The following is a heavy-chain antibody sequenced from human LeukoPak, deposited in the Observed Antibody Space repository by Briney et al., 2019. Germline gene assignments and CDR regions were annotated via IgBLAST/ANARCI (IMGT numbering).Heavy chain of an antibody. CDR2: ISRNSGSI. J-gene: IGHJ4*02. V-gene: IGHV3-9*01. CDR1: GFTFDDYA. CDR3: ARSEYSSSAVLEY. Sequence: GRSLRLSCAASGFTFDDYAMHWVRQAPGKGLEWVSGISRNSGSIGYADSVKGRFTISRDNAKNSLYLQMNSLRAEDTALYYCARSEYSSSAVLEYWGQGTLVTVSS. D-gene: IGHD6-6*01.